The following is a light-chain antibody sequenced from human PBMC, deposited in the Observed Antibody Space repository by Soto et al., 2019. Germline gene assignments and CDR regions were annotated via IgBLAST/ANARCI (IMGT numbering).Light chain of an antibody. J-gene: IGLJ3*02. Sequence: QSALTQPASVSGSPGQSITISCTGTSSDVGSYNLVSWYQQHPGKAPKLMIYEDIKRPSGVSTRFSGSKSGNTASLTISGLQAEDEADYYCCSYAGSSTSWVFGGGTKLTVL. CDR1: SSDVGSYNL. CDR3: CSYAGSSTSWV. V-gene: IGLV2-23*01. CDR2: EDI.